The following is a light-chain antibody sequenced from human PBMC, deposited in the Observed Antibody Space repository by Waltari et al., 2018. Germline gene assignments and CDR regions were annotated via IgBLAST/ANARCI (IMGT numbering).Light chain of an antibody. CDR3: NSYTSSRTWV. J-gene: IGLJ3*02. CDR1: RSAVGGYKY. V-gene: IGLV2-14*03. CDR2: DVS. Sequence: QSALTQPASVSGSPGQSITIPCTGPRSAVGGYKYVSWSQQHPGKAPTLIIYDVSTRPSGTSNRFSGSKSGNTASLTISGLQAEDEADYYCNSYTSSRTWVFGGGTKLTVL.